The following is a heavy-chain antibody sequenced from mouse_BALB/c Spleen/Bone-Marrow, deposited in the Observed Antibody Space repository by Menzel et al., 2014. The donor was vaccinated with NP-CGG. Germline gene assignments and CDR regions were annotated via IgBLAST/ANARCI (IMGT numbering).Heavy chain of an antibody. V-gene: IGHV4-1*02. D-gene: IGHD2-3*01. CDR1: GFDFSGFW. J-gene: IGHJ3*01. CDR2: FNPDSSTI. CDR3: GRLGYYGCFAY. Sequence: EVKVVESGGGPVQPGGSLKPSCAASGFDFSGFWLGWVRQAPGKGLEWIGEFNPDSSTINYTPSLKDRFITSRDNAKNTLYLQMNKVRSEDTALYYCGRLGYYGCFAYWGQGTLVTVSA.